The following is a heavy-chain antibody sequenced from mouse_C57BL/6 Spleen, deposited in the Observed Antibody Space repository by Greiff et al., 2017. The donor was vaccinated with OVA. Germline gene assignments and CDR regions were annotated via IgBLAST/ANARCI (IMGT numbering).Heavy chain of an antibody. Sequence: QVQLQQPGAELVRPGSSVKLSCKASGYTFTSYWMHWVKQRPIQGLEWIGNIDPSDSETHYNQKFKDKATLTVDKSSSTAYMQLSSLTSEDSAVYYCARSGGYYAMDYWGQGTSGTVSS. CDR2: IDPSDSET. V-gene: IGHV1-52*01. CDR1: GYTFTSYW. CDR3: ARSGGYYAMDY. D-gene: IGHD3-2*02. J-gene: IGHJ4*01.